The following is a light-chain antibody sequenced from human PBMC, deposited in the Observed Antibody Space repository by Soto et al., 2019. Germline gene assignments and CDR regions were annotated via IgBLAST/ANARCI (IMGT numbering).Light chain of an antibody. V-gene: IGKV4-1*01. Sequence: DIVMTQSPDSLAVSLGERATINCKSSQSVLYSPNNKNSLAWYQQKPGQPPKLFIYWASIRESGVPDRFSVSGSGTDFTLTISSLQAEDVAVYYCQPYYRTTPTFGQGTKVAIK. CDR1: QSVLYSPNNKNS. CDR3: QPYYRTTPT. CDR2: WAS. J-gene: IGKJ1*01.